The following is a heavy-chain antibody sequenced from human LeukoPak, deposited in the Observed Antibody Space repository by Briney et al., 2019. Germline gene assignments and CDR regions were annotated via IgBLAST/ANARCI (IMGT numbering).Heavy chain of an antibody. Sequence: PSETLSLTCTVSGGSISSSNYYWGWIRQPPGKGLEWIGSIYYSGSTYYNPSLNSRVTMSVDTSKNQFSLKLSSVTAADTAVYYCARLDIVVVPAAPPYYYYYMDVWGKGTTVTVSS. CDR2: IYYSGST. D-gene: IGHD2-2*01. V-gene: IGHV4-39*07. J-gene: IGHJ6*03. CDR3: ARLDIVVVPAAPPYYYYYMDV. CDR1: GGSISSSNYY.